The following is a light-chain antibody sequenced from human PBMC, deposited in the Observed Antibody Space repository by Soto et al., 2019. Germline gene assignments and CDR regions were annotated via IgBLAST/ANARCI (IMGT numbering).Light chain of an antibody. CDR3: QKYYSFPLN. CDR1: ETITTS. J-gene: IGKJ4*01. Sequence: IQMTQSPSTRAASVGAVVTITCRAMETITTSLAWYQQQPGTAPKVLIYDASTLQSGVPSRFSGSGSGTDFTLTISCLQSEDFATYYCQKYYSFPLNFGGGTKVAIK. V-gene: IGKV1-5*01. CDR2: DAS.